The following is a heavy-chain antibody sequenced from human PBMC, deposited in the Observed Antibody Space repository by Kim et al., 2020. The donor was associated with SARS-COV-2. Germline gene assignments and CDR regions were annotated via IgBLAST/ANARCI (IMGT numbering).Heavy chain of an antibody. D-gene: IGHD5-12*01. V-gene: IGHV4-34*01. J-gene: IGHJ4*02. CDR1: GGSFSGYY. CDR2: INYSGST. Sequence: SETLSLTCAVYGGSFSGYYWSWIRQPPGKGLEWIGEINYSGSTNYNPSLKSRVTISVDTSKNQFSLKLSSVTAADTAVYYCARGPARYSGYDLYGGEGGELRQVIKAYDYWGQGTLVTVSS. CDR3: ARGPARYSGYDLYGGEGGELRQVIKAYDY.